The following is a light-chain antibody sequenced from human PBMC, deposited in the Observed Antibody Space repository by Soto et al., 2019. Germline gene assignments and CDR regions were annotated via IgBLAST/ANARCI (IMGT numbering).Light chain of an antibody. CDR1: ESLVYSDGKNN. CDR2: KVS. Sequence: DVVMTQSPLSLVVTLGQPASISCRSSESLVYSDGKNNLNWFQQRPGQSPRRLVYKVSNRDSGVPARFSGSGSGTDFPLKISRVEAEDVGVYYCMHGRTFGQGTQVEIK. J-gene: IGKJ1*01. V-gene: IGKV2-30*01. CDR3: MHGRT.